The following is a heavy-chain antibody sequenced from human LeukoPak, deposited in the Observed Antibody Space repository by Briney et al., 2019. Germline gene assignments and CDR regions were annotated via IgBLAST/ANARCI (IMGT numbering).Heavy chain of an antibody. CDR3: ARQAGRY. J-gene: IGHJ4*02. V-gene: IGHV3-30*04. Sequence: GGSLRLSCAASGFTFSSYAMHWVHQAPGKGLEWVAVISYDGSNKYYADSVKGRFTISRDNSKNTLYLQMNSLRAEDTAVYYCARQAGRYWGQGTLVTVSS. CDR1: GFTFSSYA. CDR2: ISYDGSNK.